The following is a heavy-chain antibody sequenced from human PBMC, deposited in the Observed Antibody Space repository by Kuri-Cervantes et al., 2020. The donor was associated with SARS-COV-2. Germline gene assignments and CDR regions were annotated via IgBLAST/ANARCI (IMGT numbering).Heavy chain of an antibody. CDR2: TSAYNGNT. CDR1: GYTFTSYG. J-gene: IGHJ5*02. CDR3: SRVRYNWNRMGWFDP. Sequence: ASVKVSCKASGYTFTSYGISWVRQAPGQGLEWMGWTSAYNGNTNYAQKLQGRVTMTTDTSTSTVYMELSSLRSEDTAVYYCSRVRYNWNRMGWFDPWGQGTLVTVSS. D-gene: IGHD1-20*01. V-gene: IGHV1-18*01.